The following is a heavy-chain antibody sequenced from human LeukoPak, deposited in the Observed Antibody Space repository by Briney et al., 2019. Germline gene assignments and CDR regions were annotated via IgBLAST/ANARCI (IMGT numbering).Heavy chain of an antibody. J-gene: IGHJ2*01. V-gene: IGHV4-39*01. D-gene: IGHD6-13*01. CDR3: ARLIMWGIAALYWYFDL. Sequence: ASETLSLTCTVSGGSISSSSYYWGWIRQPPGKGLEWIGSIYYSGSTCYNPSLKSRVTISVDTSKNQFSLKLSSVTAADTAVYYCARLIMWGIAALYWYFDLWGRGTLVTVSS. CDR2: IYYSGST. CDR1: GGSISSSSYY.